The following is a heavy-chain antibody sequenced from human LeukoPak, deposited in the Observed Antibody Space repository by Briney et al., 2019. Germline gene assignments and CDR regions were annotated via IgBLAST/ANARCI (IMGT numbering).Heavy chain of an antibody. CDR2: IYYSGST. D-gene: IGHD4-17*01. Sequence: SDPLSLTCTVSGGSVSSGSYYWSWIRQPPGKGLEWFGYIYYSGSTNYNPSLKSRVTISVDTSKNQFSLKLSSVTAADTAVYYCARDPTIDYGDRGGFDYWGQGTLVTVSS. CDR1: GGSVSSGSYY. J-gene: IGHJ4*02. CDR3: ARDPTIDYGDRGGFDY. V-gene: IGHV4-61*01.